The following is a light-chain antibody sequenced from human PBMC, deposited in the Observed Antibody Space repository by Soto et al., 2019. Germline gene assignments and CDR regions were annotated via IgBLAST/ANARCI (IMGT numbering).Light chain of an antibody. CDR1: SSNIGAGYD. J-gene: IGLJ3*02. CDR2: GNN. CDR3: QSYDSSLSGSGV. V-gene: IGLV1-40*01. Sequence: QPVLTQPPSVSGAPGQRVTISCTGSSSNIGAGYDVHWYQQLPGTAPKLLIYGNNNRPSGVPDRFSGSKSGTSASLAITGLQAEDEADYYCQSYDSSLSGSGVFGGGTQLTVL.